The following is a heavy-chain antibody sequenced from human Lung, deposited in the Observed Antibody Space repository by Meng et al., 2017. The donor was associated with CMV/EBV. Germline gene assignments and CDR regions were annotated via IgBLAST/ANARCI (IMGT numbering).Heavy chain of an antibody. CDR3: ARVGNERFTIFGVVTKGAFDI. CDR1: GYTXTSYY. CDR2: INPSGGST. D-gene: IGHD3-3*01. J-gene: IGHJ3*02. V-gene: IGHV1-46*01. Sequence: ASXXVSXKASGYTXTSYYMHWVRQAPGQGLEWMGIINPSGGSTSYAQKFQGRVTMTRDTSTSTVYMELSSLRSEETAVYYCARVGNERFTIFGVVTKGAFDIWXQGTXVTVSS.